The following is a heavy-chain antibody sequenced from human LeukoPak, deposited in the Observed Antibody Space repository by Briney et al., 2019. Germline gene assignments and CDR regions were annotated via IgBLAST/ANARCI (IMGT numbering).Heavy chain of an antibody. CDR2: IYYSGST. CDR3: ATEVAHAFDI. Sequence: SETPSLTCTVSGGSISSGGYYWSWIRQHPGKGLEWIGYIYYSGSTYYNPSLKSRVTISVDTSKNQFSLKLSSVTAADTAVYYCATEVAHAFDIWGQGTMVTVSS. CDR1: GGSISSGGYY. D-gene: IGHD2-15*01. J-gene: IGHJ3*02. V-gene: IGHV4-31*03.